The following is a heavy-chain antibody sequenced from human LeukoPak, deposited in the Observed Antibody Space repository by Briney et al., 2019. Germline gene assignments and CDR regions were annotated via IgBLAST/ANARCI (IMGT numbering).Heavy chain of an antibody. Sequence: PGGSLRLSCAASGFTFSSYAMSWVRQAPGKGLEWVSAISGSGGSTYYADSVKGRFTIPRDNSKNTLYLQMNSLRAEDTAVYYCATQGGYYYDSSGYFWGQGTLVTVSP. CDR1: GFTFSSYA. D-gene: IGHD3-22*01. CDR2: ISGSGGST. V-gene: IGHV3-23*01. J-gene: IGHJ4*02. CDR3: ATQGGYYYDSSGYF.